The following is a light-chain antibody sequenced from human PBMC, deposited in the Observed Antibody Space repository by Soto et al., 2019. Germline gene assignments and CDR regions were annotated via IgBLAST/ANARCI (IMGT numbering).Light chain of an antibody. Sequence: EVVVTQSPGPLSLSPGERATLSCRASQSLNARYLAWYQVKPGQAPRLLFYGASSRATGIPDRFIGSGSGTDFTLTITGLEPEDFAVYYCQQFHISRTFGQGTKVDIK. CDR3: QQFHISRT. CDR1: QSLNARY. CDR2: GAS. J-gene: IGKJ1*01. V-gene: IGKV3-20*01.